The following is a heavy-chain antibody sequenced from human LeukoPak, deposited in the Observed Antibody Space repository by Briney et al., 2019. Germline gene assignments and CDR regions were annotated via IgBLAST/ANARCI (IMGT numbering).Heavy chain of an antibody. CDR1: GGSISSYY. Sequence: SETLSLTCTISGGSISSYYWSWIRQPPGKGLEWIGYIYYSGSTNYNPSLKSRVTISVDTSKNQFSLKLSSVTAADTAVYYCARGEGGGGSFRSYFYYYCMDVWGKGTTVTISS. D-gene: IGHD2-15*01. V-gene: IGHV4-59*01. J-gene: IGHJ6*03. CDR3: ARGEGGGGSFRSYFYYYCMDV. CDR2: IYYSGST.